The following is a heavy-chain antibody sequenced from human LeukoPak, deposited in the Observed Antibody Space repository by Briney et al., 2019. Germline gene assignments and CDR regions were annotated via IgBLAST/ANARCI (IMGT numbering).Heavy chain of an antibody. Sequence: SETLSLTCTVSGGSITITNYYWGWIRQPPGRGLEWVGNIYHDGSTYYNPSLKSRVSISVDTSKNQHSLKVTSVTAADTAVYYCAREWQYQFDYWGQGSLVTVSS. J-gene: IGHJ4*02. CDR2: IYHDGST. CDR3: AREWQYQFDY. V-gene: IGHV4-39*07. D-gene: IGHD4-11*01. CDR1: GGSITITNYY.